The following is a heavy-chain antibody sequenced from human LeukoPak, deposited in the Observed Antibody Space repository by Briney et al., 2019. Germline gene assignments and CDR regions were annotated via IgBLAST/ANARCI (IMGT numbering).Heavy chain of an antibody. D-gene: IGHD5-12*01. J-gene: IGHJ4*02. V-gene: IGHV4-59*08. CDR2: IYYSGST. CDR3: ARGLRVATITRTAYYFDY. Sequence: SETLSLTCTVSGGSISSYYWSWIRQPPGKGLEWIGYIYYSGSTNYNPSLKSRVTISVDTSKNQFSLKLSSVTAADTAVYYCARGLRVATITRTAYYFDYWGQGTLVTVSS. CDR1: GGSISSYY.